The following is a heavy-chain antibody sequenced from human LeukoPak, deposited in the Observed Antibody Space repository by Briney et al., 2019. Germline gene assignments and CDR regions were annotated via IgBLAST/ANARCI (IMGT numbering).Heavy chain of an antibody. D-gene: IGHD3-9*01. CDR2: INHSGST. V-gene: IGHV4-34*01. J-gene: IGHJ4*02. Sequence: SETLSLTCAVYGGSFSGYYWSWIRQPPGKGLEWIGEINHSGSTNYNPSLKSRVTISVDASKNQFSLKLSSVTAADTAVYYCARGDLTALTPFDYWGQGTLVTVSS. CDR3: ARGDLTALTPFDY. CDR1: GGSFSGYY.